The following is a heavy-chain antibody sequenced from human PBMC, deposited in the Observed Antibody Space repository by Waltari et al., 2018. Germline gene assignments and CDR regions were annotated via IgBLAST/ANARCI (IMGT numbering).Heavy chain of an antibody. V-gene: IGHV3-33*05. CDR3: AREYSRICFHALDG. J-gene: IGHJ6*02. D-gene: IGHD6-13*01. Sequence: QVHVVESGGGVVQPGGSLRLSCSASGIPLGNYGMHWVRQAPGKGLEWVAVIQYDGSIKNYADSVKGRFTISRENSKNTLYLEMKSLRAEDTAVYYCAREYSRICFHALDGWGQGTAVTVSS. CDR2: IQYDGSIK. CDR1: GIPLGNYG.